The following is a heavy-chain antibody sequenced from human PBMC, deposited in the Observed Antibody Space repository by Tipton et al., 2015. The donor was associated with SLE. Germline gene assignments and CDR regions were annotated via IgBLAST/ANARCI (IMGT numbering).Heavy chain of an antibody. D-gene: IGHD2-8*02. CDR1: GFTFSSYG. Sequence: SLRLSCAASGFTFSSYGMHWVRQAPGKGLEWVAFIRYDGSNKYYADSVKGRFTISRDNSKNTLYLQMNSLRAEDTAVYYCAKDGGTVYGMDVWGQGTTVTVSS. V-gene: IGHV3-30*02. CDR2: IRYDGSNK. J-gene: IGHJ6*02. CDR3: AKDGGTVYGMDV.